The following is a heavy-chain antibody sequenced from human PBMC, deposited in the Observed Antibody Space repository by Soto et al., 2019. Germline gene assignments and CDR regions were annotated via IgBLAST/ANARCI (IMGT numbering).Heavy chain of an antibody. CDR3: ARERLDPHCGGDCYSGVFDF. J-gene: IGHJ4*02. CDR2: IHNSGDI. D-gene: IGHD2-21*02. V-gene: IGHV4-31*03. Sequence: SETLSLTCTVSGGSFSSSSQYWSWIRQHPGKGLEWIGYIHNSGDIFYAQSLKNRLTISVDTSKSQFYLKLNSVTAADTAVYYCARERLDPHCGGDCYSGVFDFWGQGSLVTVSS. CDR1: GGSFSSSSQY.